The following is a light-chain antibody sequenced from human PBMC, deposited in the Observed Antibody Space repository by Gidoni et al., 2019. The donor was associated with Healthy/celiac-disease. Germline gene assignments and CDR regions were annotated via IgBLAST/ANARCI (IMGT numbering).Light chain of an antibody. CDR3: QQYNNWPPWT. J-gene: IGKJ1*01. CDR1: QSVGSN. CDR2: GAS. V-gene: IGKV3-15*01. Sequence: EKVMTKPPATLSVSPGERATLSCRASQSVGSNLAWYQQKPGQAPRLLIYGASTRATGIPARFSGSGSGTEFTLTISSLQSEDFAVYYCQQYNNWPPWTFGQGTKVEIK.